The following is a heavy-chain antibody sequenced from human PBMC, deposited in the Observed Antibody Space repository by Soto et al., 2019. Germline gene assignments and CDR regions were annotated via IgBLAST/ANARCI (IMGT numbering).Heavy chain of an antibody. D-gene: IGHD3-10*01. Sequence: SETLFLTCTVSGGSISSYYWSWIRQPPGKGLEWIGYIYYSGSTNYNPSLKSRVTISVDTSRDQFSLRLSSVTAADTAVYYCARRAGYYYGSGSPYYFYYYMDVWGKGTTVTVSS. CDR2: IYYSGST. CDR1: GGSISSYY. J-gene: IGHJ6*03. V-gene: IGHV4-59*08. CDR3: ARRAGYYYGSGSPYYFYYYMDV.